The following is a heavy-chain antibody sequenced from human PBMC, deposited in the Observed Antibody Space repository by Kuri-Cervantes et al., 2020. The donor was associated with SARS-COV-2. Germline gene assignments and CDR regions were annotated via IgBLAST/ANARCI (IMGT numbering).Heavy chain of an antibody. V-gene: IGHV3-48*01. CDR2: ITGGSNII. J-gene: IGHJ4*02. D-gene: IGHD2-21*01. CDR1: GFTFSIYS. Sequence: GESLKISCRASGFTFSIYSMNWVRQAPGKGLEWVSYITGGSNIIYYADSVKGRFTISRDNSQNTLYLHMKSLRSEDTAMYYCAKDRVGVQDFWGQGTLVTVSS. CDR3: AKDRVGVQDF.